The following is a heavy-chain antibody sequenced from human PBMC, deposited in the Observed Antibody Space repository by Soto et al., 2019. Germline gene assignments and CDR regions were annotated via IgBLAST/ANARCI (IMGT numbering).Heavy chain of an antibody. CDR2: FYSSGST. J-gene: IGHJ4*02. CDR3: ARGAQFDF. Sequence: PSETLSLTCTVSNDSITEYFWTWIRQSPGKGLEWIGRFYSSGSTNFNPSLKSRVTMSLDTSKNHFSMNLTSVTAADTAVYYCARGAQFDFWGQGTPVTVSS. CDR1: NDSITEYF. V-gene: IGHV4-4*07.